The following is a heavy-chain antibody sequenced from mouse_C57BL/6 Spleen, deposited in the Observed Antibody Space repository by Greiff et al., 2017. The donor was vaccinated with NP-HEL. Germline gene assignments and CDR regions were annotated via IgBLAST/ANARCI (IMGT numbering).Heavy chain of an antibody. CDR2: IYPRSGNT. V-gene: IGHV1-81*01. J-gene: IGHJ4*01. CDR1: GYTFTSYG. Sequence: VKLQESGAELARPGASVKLSCKASGYTFTSYGISWVKQRTGQGLEWIGEIYPRSGNTYYNEKFKGKATLTADKSSSPAYMDLRRLTYEGSAVYFCERRGDMGVRDYAMDYGGEGTSHTVSS. CDR3: ERRGDMGVRDYAMDY. D-gene: IGHD3-3*01.